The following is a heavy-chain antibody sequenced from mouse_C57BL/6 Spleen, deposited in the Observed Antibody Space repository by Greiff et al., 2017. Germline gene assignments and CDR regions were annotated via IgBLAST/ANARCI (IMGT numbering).Heavy chain of an antibody. J-gene: IGHJ3*01. Sequence: EVQGVESGGGLVKPGGSLKLSCAASGFTFSSYAMSWVRQTPEKRLEWVATISDGGSYTYYPDNVKGRFTISRDNAKNNLYLQMSHLKSEDTAMYYCARDQDYGSPFAYWGQGTLVTVSA. V-gene: IGHV5-4*01. CDR2: ISDGGSYT. CDR3: ARDQDYGSPFAY. D-gene: IGHD1-1*01. CDR1: GFTFSSYA.